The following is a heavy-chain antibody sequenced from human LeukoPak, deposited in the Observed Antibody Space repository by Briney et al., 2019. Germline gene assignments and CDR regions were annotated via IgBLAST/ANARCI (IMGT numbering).Heavy chain of an antibody. J-gene: IGHJ6*02. CDR1: GFTFSSSW. CDR2: IKEDGREK. V-gene: IGHV3-7*01. Sequence: GGSLRLSCATSGFTFSSSWMSWVRQAPGKGLECVANIKEDGREKYYVDSVKGRFTISRDNSKNTLYLQMNSLRAEDTAVCYCAREDSGWSSFYYYYYYGMDVWGQGTTVTVSS. D-gene: IGHD6-19*01. CDR3: AREDSGWSSFYYYYYYGMDV.